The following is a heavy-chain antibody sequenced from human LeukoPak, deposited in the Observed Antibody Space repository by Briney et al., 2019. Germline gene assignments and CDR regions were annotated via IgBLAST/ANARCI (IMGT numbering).Heavy chain of an antibody. D-gene: IGHD3-22*01. V-gene: IGHV4-34*01. CDR1: GGSFSGYY. Sequence: SETLSLTCAVYGGSFSGYYWSWIRQPPGKGLEWIGEINHSGSTNYNPSLKSRVTISVDTSKNQFSLKLSSVTAADTAVYYCARTIVVDHYYYYYGMDVWGQGTTVTVSS. J-gene: IGHJ6*02. CDR2: INHSGST. CDR3: ARTIVVDHYYYYYGMDV.